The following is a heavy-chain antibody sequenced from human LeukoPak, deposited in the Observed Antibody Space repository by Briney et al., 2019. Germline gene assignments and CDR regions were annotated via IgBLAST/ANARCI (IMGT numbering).Heavy chain of an antibody. CDR3: ARRVIAAPYYFDY. CDR2: INHSGST. D-gene: IGHD6-6*01. Sequence: SETLSLTCAVYGGSFSGYYWSWIRQPPGKGLEWIGEINHSGSTNYNPSLKSRVTISVDTSKNQFSLKLSSVTAADTAVYYCARRVIAAPYYFDYWGQGTLVTVSS. J-gene: IGHJ4*02. V-gene: IGHV4-34*01. CDR1: GGSFSGYY.